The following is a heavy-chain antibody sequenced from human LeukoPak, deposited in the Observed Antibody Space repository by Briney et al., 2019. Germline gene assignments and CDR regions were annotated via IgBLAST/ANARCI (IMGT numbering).Heavy chain of an antibody. Sequence: SGGSLRLSRAASGFTLSNYDMHWVRQATGEGLEWVSGIDIAGDTYYPGSVRGRFTISRENAENSLYLQMNSLRAGDTGVYYCARTTVTSGPYWYFDLWGRGTLVTVS. CDR2: IDIAGDT. CDR1: GFTLSNYD. V-gene: IGHV3-13*01. CDR3: ARTTVTSGPYWYFDL. D-gene: IGHD4-17*01. J-gene: IGHJ2*01.